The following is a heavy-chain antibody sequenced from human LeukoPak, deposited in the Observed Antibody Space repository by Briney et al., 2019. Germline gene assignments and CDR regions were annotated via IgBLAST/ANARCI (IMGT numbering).Heavy chain of an antibody. CDR3: AREVVVPAAMLGLLYYFDY. CDR1: GGTFSSYA. J-gene: IGHJ4*02. V-gene: IGHV1-69*06. D-gene: IGHD2-2*01. Sequence: GSSVKVSCKASGGTFSSYAISWVRQAPGQGLEWMGGIIPIFGTANYGQKFQGRVTITADKSTSTAYMELSSLRSEDTAVYYCAREVVVPAAMLGLLYYFDYWGQGTLVTVSS. CDR2: IIPIFGTA.